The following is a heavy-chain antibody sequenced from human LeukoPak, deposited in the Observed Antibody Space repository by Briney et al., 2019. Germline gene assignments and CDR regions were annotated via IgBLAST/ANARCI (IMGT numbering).Heavy chain of an antibody. Sequence: GASVKVSCKASGYTFTGYYIHWVRQAPGQGLEWMGWISAYNGNTNYAQKLQGRVTMTTDTSTSTAYMELRSLRSDDTAVYYCARDRKHSSGWYAYSEFDYWGQGTLVTVSS. CDR2: ISAYNGNT. V-gene: IGHV1-18*04. CDR3: ARDRKHSSGWYAYSEFDY. CDR1: GYTFTGYY. J-gene: IGHJ4*02. D-gene: IGHD6-19*01.